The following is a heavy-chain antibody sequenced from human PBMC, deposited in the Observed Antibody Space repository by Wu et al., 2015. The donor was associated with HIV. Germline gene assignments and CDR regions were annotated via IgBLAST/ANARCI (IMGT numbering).Heavy chain of an antibody. CDR1: QYTFINYD. CDR3: ARANWDWYFDL. D-gene: IGHD7-27*01. V-gene: IGHV1-8*01. J-gene: IGHJ2*01. Sequence: QVQLVQSGAEIKEPGASIKVSCKASQYTFINYDIHWVRLATGQGLEWMGWINPKSGHTGYSQKFQGRVTITRNTSISTAYMELSSLRSEDTAVYYCARANWDWYFDLWGRGTLVTVSS. CDR2: INPKSGHT.